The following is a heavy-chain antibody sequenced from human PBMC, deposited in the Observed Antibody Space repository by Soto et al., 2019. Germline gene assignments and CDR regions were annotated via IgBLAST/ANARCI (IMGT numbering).Heavy chain of an antibody. CDR2: ISGSGGST. D-gene: IGHD3-22*01. Sequence: GGSLRFSCAASGFTFSSYAMGWVRQAPGKGQEWVSAISGSGGSTYYADSVKGRFTISRDNSKNTLYLQMNSLRAEDTAVYYCARGHDPFSSGYPYYYYYGMDVWGQGTTVTVSS. CDR1: GFTFSSYA. CDR3: ARGHDPFSSGYPYYYYYGMDV. J-gene: IGHJ6*02. V-gene: IGHV3-23*01.